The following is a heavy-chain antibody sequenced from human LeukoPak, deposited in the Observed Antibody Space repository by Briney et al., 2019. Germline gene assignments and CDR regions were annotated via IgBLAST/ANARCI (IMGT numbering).Heavy chain of an antibody. CDR2: VCHSGST. CDR1: GYSITSTYC. V-gene: IGHV4-38-2*02. CDR3: ARGVGSTSSNWFDP. J-gene: IGHJ5*02. Sequence: SETLSLTCSVSGYSITSTYCWGWIQQPPGKGLEWIGSVCHSGSTFNNPSLKSRVTISIDTSRNQFSLKLSSVTAADTAVYYCARGVGSTSSNWFDPWGQGTLVTVSS. D-gene: IGHD2/OR15-2a*01.